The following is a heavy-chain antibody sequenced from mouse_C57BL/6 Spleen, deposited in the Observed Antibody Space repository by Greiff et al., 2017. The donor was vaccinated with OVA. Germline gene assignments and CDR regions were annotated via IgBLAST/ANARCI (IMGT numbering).Heavy chain of an antibody. CDR1: GYTFTDYE. Sequence: QVQLKESGAELVRPGASVTLSCKASGYTFTDYEMHWVKQTPVHGLEWIGAIDPETGGTAYNQKFKGKAILTADKSSSTAYMELRSLTSEDSAVYYCTREDITTVVEGFDYWGQGTTLTVSS. D-gene: IGHD1-1*01. J-gene: IGHJ2*01. CDR3: TREDITTVVEGFDY. CDR2: IDPETGGT. V-gene: IGHV1-15*01.